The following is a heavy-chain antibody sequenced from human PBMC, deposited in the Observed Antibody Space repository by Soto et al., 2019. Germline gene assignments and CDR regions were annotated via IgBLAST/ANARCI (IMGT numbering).Heavy chain of an antibody. CDR2: IIPILGIA. CDR3: ARSGDIVVVPAAIVNWFDP. D-gene: IGHD2-2*01. Sequence: ASVKVSCKASGGTFSSYTIGWVRQAPGQGLEWMGRIIPILGIANYAQKFQGRVTITADKSTSTAYMELSSLRSEDTAVYYCARSGDIVVVPAAIVNWFDPWGQGTLVTVSS. J-gene: IGHJ5*02. V-gene: IGHV1-69*02. CDR1: GGTFSSYT.